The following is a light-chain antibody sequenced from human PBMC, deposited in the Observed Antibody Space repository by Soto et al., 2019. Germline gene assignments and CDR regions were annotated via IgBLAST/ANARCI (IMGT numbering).Light chain of an antibody. CDR1: SRDVGGYNY. V-gene: IGLV2-14*01. CDR2: EVS. J-gene: IGLJ2*01. CDR3: SSYVNYNTFVI. Sequence: QSVLTQPASVSGSPGQSITISCTGTSRDVGGYNYVSWHQQHPGKAPKVIITEVSNRPSGVSNRFSGSKSGNTASLTISGLQAEDEADYYCSSYVNYNTFVIFGGGIKLTVL.